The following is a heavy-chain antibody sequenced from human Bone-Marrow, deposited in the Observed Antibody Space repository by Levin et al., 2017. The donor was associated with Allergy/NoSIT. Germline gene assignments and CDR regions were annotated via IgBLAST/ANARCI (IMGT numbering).Heavy chain of an antibody. CDR2: ISTQNGNT. CDR1: GYTFSDYG. J-gene: IGHJ6*02. Sequence: GESLKISCKASGYTFSDYGISWVRQAPGEGLEWMGWISTQNGNTNYAQKFQGRVTMTTETSTTTAYLEVRSLRSDDTAMYFCARDPGGFMNGFQYYWHATDVWGQGTTVTVAS. D-gene: IGHD3-9*01. CDR3: ARDPGGFMNGFQYYWHATDV. V-gene: IGHV1-18*01.